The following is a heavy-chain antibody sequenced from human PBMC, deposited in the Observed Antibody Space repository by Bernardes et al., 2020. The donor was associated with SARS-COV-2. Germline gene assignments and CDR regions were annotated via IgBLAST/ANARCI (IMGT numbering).Heavy chain of an antibody. V-gene: IGHV3-23*01. J-gene: IGHJ4*02. CDR3: AKDWVDEYGGIDY. CDR2: ISDSGGST. Sequence: WGSLRLSCAASGFTFRSYAMTWVRQAPGKGLEWVSTISDSGGSTYYADSVKGRFTISRDNSKNSLYLQMNTLRAEDTAVYYCAKDWVDEYGGIDYWGQGTLVTVSS. D-gene: IGHD4-17*01. CDR1: GFTFRSYA.